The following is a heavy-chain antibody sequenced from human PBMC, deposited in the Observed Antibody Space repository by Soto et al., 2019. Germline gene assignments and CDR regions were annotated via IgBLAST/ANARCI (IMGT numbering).Heavy chain of an antibody. CDR3: AIDISLMDVIRSSDC. CDR1: GYTFTSYG. J-gene: IGHJ4*02. D-gene: IGHD3-16*02. Sequence: ASAKASCKASGYTFTSYGISWVRQAPGQGLEWMGWISAYNGNTNYAQKLQGRVTMTTDTSTSTAYMDLRSLRSDDTAVYYCAIDISLMDVIRSSDCWGQGALVTDSS. CDR2: ISAYNGNT. V-gene: IGHV1-18*04.